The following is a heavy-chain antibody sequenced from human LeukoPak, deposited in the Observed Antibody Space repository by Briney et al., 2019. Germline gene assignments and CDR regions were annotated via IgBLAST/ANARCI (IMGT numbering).Heavy chain of an antibody. V-gene: IGHV4-34*01. CDR2: INHSGST. CDR1: GGSFSGYY. CDR3: ARGRGYSSGWYLSHWSFDL. J-gene: IGHJ2*01. D-gene: IGHD6-19*01. Sequence: SETLSLTCAVYGGSFSGYYWSWIRQPPGQGLEWIGEINHSGSTNYNPSLKSRVTISVDTSKNRFSLKLSSVTAADTAVYYCARGRGYSSGWYLSHWSFDLWGRGTLVTVSS.